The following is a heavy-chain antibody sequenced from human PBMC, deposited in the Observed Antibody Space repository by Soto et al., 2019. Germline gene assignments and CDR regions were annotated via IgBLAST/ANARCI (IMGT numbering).Heavy chain of an antibody. Sequence: QITLKESGPTLVKPTQTLTLTCTFSGFSLSTSRVGVGWLRQPPGKALEWLALIYWDGDKRYSPFLKTRLTITKDPPKNQVVLTMTPMEPLDTAPYYWSHRFSGYYYFAGWGQGTLVTVSS. CDR1: GFSLSTSRVG. J-gene: IGHJ4*02. D-gene: IGHD1-26*01. CDR2: IYWDGDK. CDR3: SHRFSGYYYFAG. V-gene: IGHV2-5*02.